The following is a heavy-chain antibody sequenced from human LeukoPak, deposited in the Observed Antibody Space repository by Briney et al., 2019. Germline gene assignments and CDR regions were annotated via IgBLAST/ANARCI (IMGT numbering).Heavy chain of an antibody. CDR1: GFTFSSYA. CDR2: ISYDGSNK. J-gene: IGHJ4*02. Sequence: GGSLRLSCAASGFTFSSYAMHWVRQAPGKGLEWVAVISYDGSNKYYADSVKGRFTISRDNSKNTLYLQMNSLRAEDTAVYYCARDAVPYCTNGVCYFSGYFDYWGQGTLVTVSS. V-gene: IGHV3-30-3*01. D-gene: IGHD2-8*01. CDR3: ARDAVPYCTNGVCYFSGYFDY.